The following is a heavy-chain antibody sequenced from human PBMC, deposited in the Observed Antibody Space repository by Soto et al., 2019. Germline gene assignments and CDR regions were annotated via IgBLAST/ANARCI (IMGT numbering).Heavy chain of an antibody. CDR1: GYTFTSYY. J-gene: IGHJ4*02. CDR2: INPSGGST. Sequence: APAKVCCKASGYTFTSYYMHSVRQAPGQGLEWTGIINPSGGSTSYAQKFQGRVTMTRDTSTSTVYMELSSLRSEDTAVYYCARGLTEYCSGGSCYPLDYWGQGTLVTVSS. V-gene: IGHV1-46*01. D-gene: IGHD2-15*01. CDR3: ARGLTEYCSGGSCYPLDY.